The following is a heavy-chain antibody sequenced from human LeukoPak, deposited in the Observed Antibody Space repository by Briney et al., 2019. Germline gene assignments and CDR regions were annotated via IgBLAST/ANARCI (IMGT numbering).Heavy chain of an antibody. CDR1: GFTFSSYG. CDR3: AKEGYITIFGVGPFDY. D-gene: IGHD3-3*01. V-gene: IGHV3-23*01. Sequence: GGSLRLSCAASGFTFSSYGMSWVRQAPGKGLEWVSGISGSGGSTYYADSVKGRFTTSRDNSKNTLYLQMNSLRAEDTAVYYCAKEGYITIFGVGPFDYWGQGTLVTVSS. CDR2: ISGSGGST. J-gene: IGHJ4*02.